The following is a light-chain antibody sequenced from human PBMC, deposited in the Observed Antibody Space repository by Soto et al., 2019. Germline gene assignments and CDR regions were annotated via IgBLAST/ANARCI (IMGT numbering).Light chain of an antibody. Sequence: QLVLTQPRSVSGSPGQSVTISCTGTSSDVGGSNHVSWYLHHPDKAPKLIIYDVTKRPSGVPGRFSGSKSGNTASLTISGLQAEDGADFYCCSSADSNTFLFGTGTKVTVL. CDR2: DVT. J-gene: IGLJ1*01. CDR1: SSDVGGSNH. V-gene: IGLV2-11*02. CDR3: CSSADSNTFL.